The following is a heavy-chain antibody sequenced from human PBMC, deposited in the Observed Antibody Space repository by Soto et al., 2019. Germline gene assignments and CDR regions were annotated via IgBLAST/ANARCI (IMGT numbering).Heavy chain of an antibody. V-gene: IGHV4-59*12. Sequence: PSETLSLTCTVSGGSMMRYYWSWIRQPPGKELEWIGYVYSGGSTTYNPSLKTRVTISVDTSKNHFSLKLNSVTAADTAVYYCARSGQWLDYYYYGMDGWGQGTTVT. CDR2: VYSGGST. D-gene: IGHD6-19*01. CDR3: ARSGQWLDYYYYGMDG. CDR1: GGSMMRYY. J-gene: IGHJ6*02.